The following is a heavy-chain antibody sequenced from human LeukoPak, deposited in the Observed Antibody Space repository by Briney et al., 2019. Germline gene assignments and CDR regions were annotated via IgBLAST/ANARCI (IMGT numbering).Heavy chain of an antibody. CDR2: INHSGST. CDR1: GGSFSGYY. Sequence: SETLSLTCAVYGGSFSGYYWSWIRQPPGKGLEWIGEINHSGSTNYNPSLKSRVTISVDTSKNQFSLKLSSVTAADTAVYYCARGNDVLTSWGQGTLVTVSS. J-gene: IGHJ5*02. CDR3: ARGNDVLTS. V-gene: IGHV4-34*01. D-gene: IGHD3-9*01.